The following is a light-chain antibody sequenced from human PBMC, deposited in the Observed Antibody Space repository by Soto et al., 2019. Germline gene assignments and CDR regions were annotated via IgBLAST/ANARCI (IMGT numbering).Light chain of an antibody. CDR3: QQFGSSPPRIT. CDR2: GAS. Sequence: EVVLTQSPATLSLSPGERATLSCRASQSLSSGFLAWYQQKPGQAPRLLIYGASSRATDIPDRFSGSGSGTDFTLTISRLEPEDFAVYYCQQFGSSPPRITFGQGTRLEIK. V-gene: IGKV3-20*01. J-gene: IGKJ5*01. CDR1: QSLSSGF.